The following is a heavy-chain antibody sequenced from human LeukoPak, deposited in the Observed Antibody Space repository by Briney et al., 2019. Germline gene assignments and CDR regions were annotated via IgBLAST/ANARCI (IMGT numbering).Heavy chain of an antibody. CDR3: AKDLFYYDSRGEDY. CDR1: GFTFSTYP. V-gene: IGHV3-30*04. D-gene: IGHD3-22*01. J-gene: IGHJ4*02. Sequence: GGSLRLSCAASGFTFSTYPMHSVRQAPGKGLEWVAVISNDGSNKYYADSVKDRFTISRDNSKHTLYLQMNSLRAEDTAVYYCAKDLFYYDSRGEDYWGEGTLVSVSS. CDR2: ISNDGSNK.